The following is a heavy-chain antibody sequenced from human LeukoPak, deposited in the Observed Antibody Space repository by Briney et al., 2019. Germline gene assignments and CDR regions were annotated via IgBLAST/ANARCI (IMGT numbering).Heavy chain of an antibody. CDR3: ASRAAEAGVYFDY. CDR1: GGSFSGYY. J-gene: IGHJ4*02. V-gene: IGHV4-34*01. Sequence: SETLSLTCAVYGGSFSGYYWSWIRQPPGKGLEWIGEINHSGSTNYNPSLKSRVTISVDTSKNQFSLKLSSVTAADTAVYYCASRAAEAGVYFDYWGQGTLVTVSS. CDR2: INHSGST. D-gene: IGHD2-8*01.